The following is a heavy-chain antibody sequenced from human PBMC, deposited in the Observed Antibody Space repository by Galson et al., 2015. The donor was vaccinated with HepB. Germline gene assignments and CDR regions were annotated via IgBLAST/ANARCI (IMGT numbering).Heavy chain of an antibody. V-gene: IGHV3-30*18. CDR3: AKAGITTFGVVVPDAFNI. J-gene: IGHJ3*02. Sequence: SLRLSCAASGFTFSNYGMHWVRQAPGKGLEWVAVISHDGSESYYSDSLKGRITISRDNSKNTLFLQMNSLRAQDTAVYYCAKAGITTFGVVVPDAFNIWGRGTMVTVSS. CDR2: ISHDGSES. CDR1: GFTFSNYG. D-gene: IGHD3-3*01.